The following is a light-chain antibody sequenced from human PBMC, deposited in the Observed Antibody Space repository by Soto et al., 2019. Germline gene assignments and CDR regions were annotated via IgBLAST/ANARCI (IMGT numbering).Light chain of an antibody. V-gene: IGKV3-15*01. CDR2: GAS. CDR1: QSVSSD. CDR3: QQYSDGPPYT. Sequence: EIVLTQSPATLSVSPGERATLSCRASQSVSSDLVWYQHKPGQPPRLLIYGASSRATGVPGRFSGSGSGTDFPLTISSLQSEDFAVYCCQQYSDGPPYTFGPGTKVDIK. J-gene: IGKJ3*01.